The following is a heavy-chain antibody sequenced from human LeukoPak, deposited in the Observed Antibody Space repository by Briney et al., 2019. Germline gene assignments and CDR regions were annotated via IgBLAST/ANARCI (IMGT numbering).Heavy chain of an antibody. CDR3: ARDFSLDCSSSSCYVGDNWFDP. V-gene: IGHV3-48*03. J-gene: IGHJ5*02. CDR2: ISSSGSTI. CDR1: GFTLCRCE. Sequence: GGSLRLSYAASGFTLCRCEMYCVRQAPGKGLEWVSYISSSGSTIYYADSVKGRFTISRDNAKNSLYLQMNSLRAEDTAVYYCARDFSLDCSSSSCYVGDNWFDPWGQGTLVTVSS. D-gene: IGHD2-2*01.